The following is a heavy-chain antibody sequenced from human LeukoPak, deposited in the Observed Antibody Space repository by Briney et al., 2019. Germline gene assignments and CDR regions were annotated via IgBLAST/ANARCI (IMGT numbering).Heavy chain of an antibody. CDR2: INHSGST. D-gene: IGHD6-19*01. CDR3: ARPDLQWLFKY. CDR1: GGSFSGYY. J-gene: IGHJ4*02. V-gene: IGHV4-34*01. Sequence: SETLSLTCAVYGGSFSGYYWSWIRQPPGKGLEWIGEINHSGSTNYNPSLKSRVTISVDTSKNQFSLRLNSVTAADTAVYYCARPDLQWLFKYWGQGTLVTVSS.